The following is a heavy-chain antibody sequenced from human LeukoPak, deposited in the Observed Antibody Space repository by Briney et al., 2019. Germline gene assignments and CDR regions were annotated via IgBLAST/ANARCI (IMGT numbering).Heavy chain of an antibody. D-gene: IGHD2-8*02. Sequence: SGRSLRLSCAASGFTFSTYTMHWVRQAPGKGLEWVAVIWYDGSNKYYADSVKGRFTISRDNSKNTLYLQMNSLRAEDTAVYYCAREYGGVWAFDIWGQGTMVTVSS. CDR1: GFTFSTYT. J-gene: IGHJ3*02. V-gene: IGHV3-33*08. CDR2: IWYDGSNK. CDR3: AREYGGVWAFDI.